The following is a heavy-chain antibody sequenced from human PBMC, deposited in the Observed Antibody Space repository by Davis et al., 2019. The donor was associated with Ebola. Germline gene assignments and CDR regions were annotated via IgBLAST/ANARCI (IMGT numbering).Heavy chain of an antibody. Sequence: SVKVSCKASGGTFSSYAISWVQQAPGQGLEWMGGIIPIFGTADYAQRFQGRVTITADTSTHTAYMELSRLRSDDTAMYYCTRGKWFDPWGQGTLVAVSS. CDR2: IIPIFGTA. CDR1: GGTFSSYA. J-gene: IGHJ5*02. V-gene: IGHV1-69*06. CDR3: TRGKWFDP.